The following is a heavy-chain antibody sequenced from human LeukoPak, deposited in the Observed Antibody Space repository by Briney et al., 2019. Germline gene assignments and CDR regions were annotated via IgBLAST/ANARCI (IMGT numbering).Heavy chain of an antibody. CDR1: RFNLCTYA. CDR3: ATRLRGGSYYFDY. CDR2: ISGSGGRI. V-gene: IGHV3-23*01. J-gene: IGHJ4*02. Sequence: GGSLRLSCAASRFNLCTYAMSWVRQAPGKGLEWVSIISGSGGRIYYADSVKGRFTISRDNSKNTLFLQINSLRAEDTAVYYCATRLRGGSYYFDYWGQGTLVTVSS. D-gene: IGHD5-24*01.